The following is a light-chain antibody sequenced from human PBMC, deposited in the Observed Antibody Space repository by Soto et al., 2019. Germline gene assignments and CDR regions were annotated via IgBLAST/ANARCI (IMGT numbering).Light chain of an antibody. Sequence: DIQVTQSPSTLSASVGDRVTITCRASQTISNLLAWYQQKPGKAPKALIYKASHLGSGVPSRFSGSGSGTEFTLTISSLQPDDFATYYCQQYNSYLWTFGQGTKVDIK. CDR3: QQYNSYLWT. V-gene: IGKV1-5*03. J-gene: IGKJ1*01. CDR2: KAS. CDR1: QTISNL.